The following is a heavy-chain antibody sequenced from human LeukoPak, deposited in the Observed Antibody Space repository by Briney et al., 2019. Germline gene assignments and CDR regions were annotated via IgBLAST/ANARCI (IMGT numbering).Heavy chain of an antibody. CDR2: INPNSGGT. CDR1: GYTFTSYY. CDR3: ERDYLELRGVRFDP. V-gene: IGHV1-2*02. J-gene: IGHJ5*02. D-gene: IGHD1-7*01. Sequence: ASVKVSCKASGYTFTSYYMHWVRQAPGQGLEWMGWINPNSGGTNYAQKFQGRVTMTRDTSISTAYMELSRLRSDDTAVYYCERDYLELRGVRFDPWGQGTLVTVSS.